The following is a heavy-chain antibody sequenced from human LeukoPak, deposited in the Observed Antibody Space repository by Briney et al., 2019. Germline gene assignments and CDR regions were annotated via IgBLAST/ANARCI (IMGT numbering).Heavy chain of an antibody. D-gene: IGHD3-3*01. Sequence: KTSETLSLTCAGYGGSFSGYCWSWIRQPPGKGLEWMGEINHGGSTNYNPSLKSRVTISVGTSKTQFSLKLSSVTAADTAVYYCARRITIFGVVIPHNNWFDPWGQGTLVTVSS. CDR1: GGSFSGYC. J-gene: IGHJ5*02. CDR2: INHGGST. CDR3: ARRITIFGVVIPHNNWFDP. V-gene: IGHV4-34*01.